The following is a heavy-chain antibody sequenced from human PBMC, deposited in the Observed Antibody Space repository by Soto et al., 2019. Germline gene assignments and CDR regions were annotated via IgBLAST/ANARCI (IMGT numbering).Heavy chain of an antibody. CDR1: GFTFNKYG. Sequence: GGSLRLSCAASGFTFNKYGMHCVRQAPGKGLEWVALIWNDGIRKVYVDSVKGRFTISRDNSKNTLDLQMNNLRDEDTAVYYCARDDDNDANALDYWGPGTLVTVSS. V-gene: IGHV3-33*01. CDR2: IWNDGIRK. CDR3: ARDDDNDANALDY. J-gene: IGHJ4*02.